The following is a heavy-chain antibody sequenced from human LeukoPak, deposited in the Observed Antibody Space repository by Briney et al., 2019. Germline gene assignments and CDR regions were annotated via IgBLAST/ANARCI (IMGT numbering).Heavy chain of an antibody. J-gene: IGHJ4*02. CDR3: AKDRATYSSTWTNFDY. CDR2: IKQDGSEK. D-gene: IGHD6-13*01. CDR1: GFTFSSYW. V-gene: IGHV3-7*03. Sequence: GALRLSCAASGFTFSSYWMSWVRQAPGKGLEWVANIKQDGSEKYYVDSVKGRFTISRDNAKNSLYLQMSSLRAEDTAVYYCAKDRATYSSTWTNFDYWGQGTLVTVSS.